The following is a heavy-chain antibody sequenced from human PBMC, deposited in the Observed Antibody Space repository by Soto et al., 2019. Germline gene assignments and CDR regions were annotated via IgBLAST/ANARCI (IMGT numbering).Heavy chain of an antibody. D-gene: IGHD3-10*01. CDR1: GAFIRNGGYY. J-gene: IGHJ4*02. CDR3: ARALTLVRGPIIPSGFDS. Sequence: QVQLQESGPGLVQPSQTLSLTCTVSGAFIRNGGYYWTWIRQHPGKGLEWIGYTFYSATTYYNPSLKSRVIISVDTSKNQFSLKLNSVTAADTAVYYCARALTLVRGPIIPSGFDSWGRGTLVTVSS. V-gene: IGHV4-31*03. CDR2: TFYSATT.